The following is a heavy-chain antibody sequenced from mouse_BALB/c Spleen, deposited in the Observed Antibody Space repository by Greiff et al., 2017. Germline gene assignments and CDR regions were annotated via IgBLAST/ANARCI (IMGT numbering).Heavy chain of an antibody. Sequence: EVQRVESGGGLVKPGGSLKLSCAASGFTFSDYYMYWVRQTPEKRLEWVATISDGGSYTYYPDSVKGRFTISRDNAKNNLYLQMSSLKSEDTAMYYCARDEAEAMDYWGQGTSVTVSS. J-gene: IGHJ4*01. CDR2: ISDGGSYT. CDR1: GFTFSDYY. CDR3: ARDEAEAMDY. V-gene: IGHV5-4*02.